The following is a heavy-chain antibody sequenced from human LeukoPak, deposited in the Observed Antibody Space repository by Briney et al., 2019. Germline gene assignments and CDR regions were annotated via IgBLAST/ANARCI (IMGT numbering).Heavy chain of an antibody. J-gene: IGHJ6*02. CDR1: GFTVSSNY. Sequence: PGGSLRLSCAASGFTVSSNYMSWVRQAPGKGLEWVSVIYSGGSTDYADSVKGRFTISRDNSKNTLYLQMDSLRAEDTAVYYCARASDGGYYYGMDVWGQGTTVTVSS. CDR3: ARASDGGYYYGMDV. D-gene: IGHD5-24*01. V-gene: IGHV3-66*01. CDR2: IYSGGST.